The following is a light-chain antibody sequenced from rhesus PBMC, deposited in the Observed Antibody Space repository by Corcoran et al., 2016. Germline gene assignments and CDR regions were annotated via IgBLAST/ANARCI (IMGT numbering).Light chain of an antibody. V-gene: IGKV2-72*01. Sequence: DVVMTQTPLSLPITPGEAASISCSSTHTLLHRNGNTYLPWYLQKTGHSPQLRIDGGSNRASGVPDRISGSGAGTNFTLKISKVEAEDVGIYYCVQAIAFPLTFGGGTKVEIK. CDR1: HTLLHRNGNTY. CDR3: VQAIAFPLT. CDR2: GGS. J-gene: IGKJ4*01.